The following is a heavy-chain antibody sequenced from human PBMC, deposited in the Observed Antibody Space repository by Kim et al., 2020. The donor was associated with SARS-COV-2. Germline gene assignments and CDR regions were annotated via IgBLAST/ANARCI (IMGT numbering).Heavy chain of an antibody. J-gene: IGHJ3*02. D-gene: IGHD3-3*01. CDR2: IYTSGST. Sequence: SETLSLTCTVSGGSISSYYWSWIRQPAGKGLEWIGRIYTSGSTNYNPSLKSRVTMSVDTSKNQFSLKLSSVTAADTAVYYCAREEKVPAAHYDFWSGYPVDAFDIWGQGTMVTVSS. CDR3: AREEKVPAAHYDFWSGYPVDAFDI. V-gene: IGHV4-4*07. CDR1: GGSISSYY.